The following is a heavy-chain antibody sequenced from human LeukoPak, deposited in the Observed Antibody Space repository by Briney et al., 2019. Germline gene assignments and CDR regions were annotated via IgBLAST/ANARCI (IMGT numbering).Heavy chain of an antibody. V-gene: IGHV3-11*01. CDR3: ARTWYSSGWSPFDY. Sequence: GGSLRLSCAASGFTFSDYYMSWIRQAPEKGLEWVSYISSSGSTIYYADSVKGRFTISRDNAKNSLYLQMNSLRAEDTAVYYCARTWYSSGWSPFDYWGQGTLVTVSS. D-gene: IGHD6-19*01. CDR2: ISSSGSTI. J-gene: IGHJ4*02. CDR1: GFTFSDYY.